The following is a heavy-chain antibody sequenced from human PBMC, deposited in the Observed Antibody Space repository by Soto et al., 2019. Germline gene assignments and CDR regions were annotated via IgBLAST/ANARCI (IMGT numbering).Heavy chain of an antibody. D-gene: IGHD4-4*01. CDR2: IYWDDDK. V-gene: IGHV2-5*02. CDR3: AHRRSTVTTRWFDA. Sequence: QITLKESGPPLVKPTQTLTLTCSFSGFSLSTSGEGVGWIRQPPGKALEWLAIIYWDDDKRYSPSLKSRLTITKDTSKNQVVLTITNMEPVDTSTYYGAHRRSTVTTRWFDAWGQGTLFTVSS. J-gene: IGHJ5*02. CDR1: GFSLSTSGEG.